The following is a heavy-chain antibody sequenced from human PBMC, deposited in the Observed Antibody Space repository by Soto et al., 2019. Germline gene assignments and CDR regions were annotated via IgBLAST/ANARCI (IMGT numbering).Heavy chain of an antibody. Sequence: GGSLRLSCAASGFTFSSYDMHWVRQATGKGREWVSAIGTAGDTYYPGSVKGRFTISRENAKNSLYLKMNSLRAEDTAVYYCARDDSYGMDVWGQGTTVTVSS. CDR1: GFTFSSYD. CDR2: IGTAGDT. CDR3: ARDDSYGMDV. V-gene: IGHV3-13*01. D-gene: IGHD2-21*02. J-gene: IGHJ6*02.